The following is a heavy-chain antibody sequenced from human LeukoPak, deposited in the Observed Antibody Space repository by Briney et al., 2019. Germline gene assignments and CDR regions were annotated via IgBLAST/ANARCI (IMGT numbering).Heavy chain of an antibody. CDR1: GGSISSYY. Sequence: NPSETLSLTCTVSGGSISSYYWSWIRQPPGKGLEWIGYIYYSGSTNYNPSLKSRVTISVDTSKNQFSLKLSSVTAADTAVYYCARLEQWLPRPLHDAFDIWGQGTMVTVSS. V-gene: IGHV4-59*08. CDR2: IYYSGST. CDR3: ARLEQWLPRPLHDAFDI. D-gene: IGHD6-19*01. J-gene: IGHJ3*02.